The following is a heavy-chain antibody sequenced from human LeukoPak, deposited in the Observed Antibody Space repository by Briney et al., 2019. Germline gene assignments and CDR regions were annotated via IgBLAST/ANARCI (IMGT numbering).Heavy chain of an antibody. CDR1: GFTFSSYS. V-gene: IGHV3-21*01. J-gene: IGHJ4*02. CDR3: ARDAPGKSILWFGELFTY. D-gene: IGHD3-10*01. Sequence: GGSLRLSCAASGFTFSSYSMNWVRQAPGKGLEWVSSISSSSSYIYYADSVKGRFTISRDNAKNSLYLQMNSLRAEDTAVYYCARDAPGKSILWFGELFTYWGQGILVTVSS. CDR2: ISSSSSYI.